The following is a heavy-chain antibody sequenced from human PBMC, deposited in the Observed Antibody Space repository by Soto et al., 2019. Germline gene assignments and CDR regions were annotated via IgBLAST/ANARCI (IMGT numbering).Heavy chain of an antibody. Sequence: QVQLVQSGAEVKKPGASVKVSCKASGYTFTSYGISWVRQAPGQGLEWMGWISAYNGNTNYAQKLQGRVTMTTDTSTSTAYMELRSLRSDDTAVYYCASDNYYDSSGYFYPPNAFDIWGQGTMVTVSS. CDR3: ASDNYYDSSGYFYPPNAFDI. D-gene: IGHD3-22*01. CDR2: ISAYNGNT. V-gene: IGHV1-18*01. CDR1: GYTFTSYG. J-gene: IGHJ3*02.